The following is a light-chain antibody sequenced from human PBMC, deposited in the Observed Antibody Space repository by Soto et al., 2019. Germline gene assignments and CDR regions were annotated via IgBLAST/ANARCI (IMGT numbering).Light chain of an antibody. CDR3: GTWDSSLSAYV. V-gene: IGLV1-51*01. J-gene: IGLJ1*01. Sequence: SVLTQPPSVSAAPGQKVTISCSGSSSNIGNNYVSWYQQLPGTAPKLLIYDNNKRPSGIPDRFSGSKSGTSATLGITGLQTGDEADYYCGTWDSSLSAYVFGTGTKVTXL. CDR1: SSNIGNNY. CDR2: DNN.